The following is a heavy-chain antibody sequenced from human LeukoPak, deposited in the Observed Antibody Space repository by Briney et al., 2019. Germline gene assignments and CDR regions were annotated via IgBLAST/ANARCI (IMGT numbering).Heavy chain of an antibody. V-gene: IGHV3-30*18. CDR3: AKDRYSSGWYSDFDY. J-gene: IGHJ4*02. CDR2: ISDDGSNK. CDR1: GFTFSNYA. D-gene: IGHD6-19*01. Sequence: GRSLRLSCAASGFTFSNYAMHWVRQAPGKGLEWVAVISDDGSNKYYGDYVKGRFTISRDNSKNTVYLQMNSLRAEDTAVYYCAKDRYSSGWYSDFDYWGQGTLVTVSS.